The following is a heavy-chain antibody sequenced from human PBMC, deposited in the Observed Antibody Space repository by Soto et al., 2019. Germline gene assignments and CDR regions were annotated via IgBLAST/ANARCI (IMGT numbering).Heavy chain of an antibody. CDR1: GAFISCYY. J-gene: IGHJ5*01. D-gene: IGHD6-13*01. CDR3: ARESTVAGTDNWFDS. V-gene: IGHV4-4*07. Sequence: SETLSLICTVSGAFISCYYWSWIRQPAGKGLEWIGRTYTSGSTKYSPSLKSRATMSVDTSKKQFSLKLNSVTAADTAVYYCARESTVAGTDNWFDSWGQGTLVTVSS. CDR2: TYTSGST.